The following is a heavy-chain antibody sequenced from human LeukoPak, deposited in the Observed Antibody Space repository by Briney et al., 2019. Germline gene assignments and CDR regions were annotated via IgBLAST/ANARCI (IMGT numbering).Heavy chain of an antibody. CDR3: ARDPHCSSCRCPFDY. D-gene: IGHD2-2*01. V-gene: IGHV4-4*02. J-gene: IGHJ4*02. CDR1: AGSISSSDW. Sequence: PSETLSLTCAVSAGSISSSDWWSWVRQPPGKGLEWIGYIYQTESPKYSASLQSRVTISLDRSKNQFSLKLTSVTAADAAVYYCARDPHCSSCRCPFDYWGQGALVTVSS. CDR2: IYQTESP.